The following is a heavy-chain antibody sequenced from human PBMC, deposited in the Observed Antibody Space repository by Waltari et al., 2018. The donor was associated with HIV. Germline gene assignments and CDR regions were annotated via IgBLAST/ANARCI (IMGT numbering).Heavy chain of an antibody. CDR1: GFVFSDPY. CDR2: LNRDSDDI. J-gene: IGHJ4*02. D-gene: IGHD6-19*01. CDR3: VRGDRSGWYGIFDF. V-gene: IGHV3-11*01. Sequence: VQLVESGGGLVKPGGSLGLSCVASGFVFSDPYMGWIRQAPGKGPEWLSHLNRDSDDIFYGDSVKGRFTISRDNSKNSLYLEMNNVRGDDTAIYYCVRGDRSGWYGIFDFWGQGTRVTVSS.